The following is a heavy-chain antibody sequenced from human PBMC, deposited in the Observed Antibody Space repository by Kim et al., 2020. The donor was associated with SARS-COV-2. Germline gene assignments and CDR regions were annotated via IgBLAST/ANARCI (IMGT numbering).Heavy chain of an antibody. Sequence: TNYAQKLQGRVTMTTDTSTSTAYMELRSLRSDDTAVYYCARDLLPYAFDIWGQGTMVTVSS. J-gene: IGHJ3*02. D-gene: IGHD2-15*01. V-gene: IGHV1-18*01. CDR2: T. CDR3: ARDLLPYAFDI.